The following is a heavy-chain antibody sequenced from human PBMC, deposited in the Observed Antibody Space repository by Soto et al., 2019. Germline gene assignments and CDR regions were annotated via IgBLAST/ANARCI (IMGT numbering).Heavy chain of an antibody. Sequence: QPPGKGLEWIGSIYYSGSTYYNPSLKSRVTISVDTSKNQFSLKLSSVTAADTTVYYCAREYYGSGSYNDYWGQGTLVTVS. J-gene: IGHJ4*02. D-gene: IGHD3-10*01. V-gene: IGHV4-39*02. CDR3: AREYYGSGSYNDY. CDR2: IYYSGST.